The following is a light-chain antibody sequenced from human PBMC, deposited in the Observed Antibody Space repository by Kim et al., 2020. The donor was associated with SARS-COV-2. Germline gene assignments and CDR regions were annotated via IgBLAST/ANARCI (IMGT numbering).Light chain of an antibody. J-gene: IGLJ1*01. CDR3: QMWDSDTYL. Sequence: VTPGTTAGTTSGGDGFERYNLHLHQQNPGQAPVLFIFRDNTRPSGNPERVSASTSGNTATLTISGAQAGDDSDYYCQMWDSDTYLFGTGTKVTVL. V-gene: IGLV3-9*01. CDR2: RDN. CDR1: GFERYN.